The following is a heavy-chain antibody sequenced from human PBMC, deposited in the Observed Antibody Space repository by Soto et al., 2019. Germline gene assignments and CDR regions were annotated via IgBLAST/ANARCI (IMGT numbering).Heavy chain of an antibody. Sequence: SETLSLTCTVSGDSIGSYYWSWIRQPPGKGLEWIGYIYDSGSNHYNPSLKSRVTISEDTSKNRFSLKLSSVTAADTAVYYCARQRHYYGSVNFDYWGQGTLVTVSS. D-gene: IGHD3-10*01. CDR1: GDSIGSYY. CDR3: ARQRHYYGSVNFDY. V-gene: IGHV4-59*08. CDR2: IYDSGSN. J-gene: IGHJ4*02.